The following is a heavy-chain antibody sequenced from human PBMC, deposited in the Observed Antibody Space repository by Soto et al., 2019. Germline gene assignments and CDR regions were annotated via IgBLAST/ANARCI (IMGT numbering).Heavy chain of an antibody. CDR2: FDPEDGET. D-gene: IGHD3-22*01. CDR1: GYTLTELS. CDR3: ATVYYDSSGYDYYLDY. J-gene: IGHJ4*02. Sequence: ASVKVSCKVSGYTLTELSMHWVRQAPGKGLEWMGGFDPEDGETIYAQKFQGRVTMTEDTSTDTAYMELSSLRSEDTAVYYCATVYYDSSGYDYYLDYWGQGTLVTVSS. V-gene: IGHV1-24*01.